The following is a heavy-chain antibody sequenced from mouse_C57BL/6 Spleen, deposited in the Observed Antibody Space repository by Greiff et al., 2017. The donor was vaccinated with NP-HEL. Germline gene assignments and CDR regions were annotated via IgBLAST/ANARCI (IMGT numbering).Heavy chain of an antibody. J-gene: IGHJ4*01. CDR1: GYTFTDYN. V-gene: IGHV1-18*01. D-gene: IGHD2-3*01. CDR3: ARWLLRGDYAMDY. Sequence: EVKLQQSGPELVKPGASVKIPCKASGYTFTDYNMDWVKQSHGKSLEWIGDINPNNGGTIYNQKFKGKATLTVDKSSSTAYMELRSLTSEDTAVYYCARWLLRGDYAMDYWGQGTSVTVSS. CDR2: INPNNGGT.